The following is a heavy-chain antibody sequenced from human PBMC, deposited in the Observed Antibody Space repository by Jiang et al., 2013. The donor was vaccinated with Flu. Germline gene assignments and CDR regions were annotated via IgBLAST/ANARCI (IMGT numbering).Heavy chain of an antibody. Sequence: KPSQTLSLTCTVSGDSISSGNYYWSWIRQPAGQGLEWIGRVYTSGSTNYNAFLNSRVIISLDTPKNQFSLKLSSVTASDTAIYYCARGSGGSGSLMNGGRTDYWGQGTLVTVSS. CDR1: GDSISSGNYY. D-gene: IGHD3-10*01. V-gene: IGHV4-61*02. J-gene: IGHJ4*02. CDR3: ARGSGGSGSLMNGGRTDY. CDR2: VYTSGST.